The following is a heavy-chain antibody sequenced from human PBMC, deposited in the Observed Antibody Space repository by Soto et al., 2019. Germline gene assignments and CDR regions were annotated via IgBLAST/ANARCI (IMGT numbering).Heavy chain of an antibody. D-gene: IGHD6-19*01. J-gene: IGHJ6*02. CDR3: AKGGSGWPNYYHSYGMDV. CDR1: GFTFSSYA. Sequence: EVQLLESGGGLVQPGGSLRLSCVASGFTFSSYAVSWVRQAPGKGLEGVASITASGGSTYYADSVKGRFTISRDNSKSTLYLKMHSLRAEDTAVHYCAKGGSGWPNYYHSYGMDVWGQGTTVTVSS. V-gene: IGHV3-23*01. CDR2: ITASGGST.